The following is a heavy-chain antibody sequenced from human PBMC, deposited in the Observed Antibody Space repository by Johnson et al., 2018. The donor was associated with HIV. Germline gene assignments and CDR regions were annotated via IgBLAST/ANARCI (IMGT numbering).Heavy chain of an antibody. CDR3: AREQRYYYDSSGYYRGDAFDI. CDR1: GFTFSSYG. D-gene: IGHD3-22*01. J-gene: IGHJ3*02. CDR2: ITWNGGST. Sequence: QVQLVESGGGVVQPGGSLRLSCAASGFTFSSYGMHWVRQAPGKGLEWVSGITWNGGSTGYVDSVKGRFTISSANSKTTLYLQMNSLRAEDTAMYYCAREQRYYYDSSGYYRGDAFDIWGQGTMVTVSS. V-gene: IGHV3-NL1*01.